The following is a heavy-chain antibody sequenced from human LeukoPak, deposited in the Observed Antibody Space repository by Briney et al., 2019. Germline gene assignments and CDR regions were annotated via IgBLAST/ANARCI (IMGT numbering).Heavy chain of an antibody. CDR3: AFGGVIGPDY. Sequence: SETLSLTCAVYGGSFSGYYWSWIRQPPGKGLEWIGEINHSGSTNYNPSLKSRVTISVDTSKNQFSLKLSSVTAADTAVYYCAFGGVIGPDYRGQGTLVTVSS. V-gene: IGHV4-34*01. CDR2: INHSGST. D-gene: IGHD3-16*02. J-gene: IGHJ4*02. CDR1: GGSFSGYY.